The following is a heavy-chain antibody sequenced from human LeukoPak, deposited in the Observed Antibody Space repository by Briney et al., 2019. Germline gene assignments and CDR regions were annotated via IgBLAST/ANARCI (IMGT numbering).Heavy chain of an antibody. CDR2: IYSSGST. D-gene: IGHD1-26*01. V-gene: IGHV4-39*07. Sequence: PSETLSLTCTVSGGSISSSSYYWGWIRQPPGKGLEWIGSIYSSGSTYYNPSLKSRVTISVDTSKNQFSLKLSSVTAADTAVYYCARGPGGRVGPFDYWGQGTLVTVSS. J-gene: IGHJ4*02. CDR1: GGSISSSSYY. CDR3: ARGPGGRVGPFDY.